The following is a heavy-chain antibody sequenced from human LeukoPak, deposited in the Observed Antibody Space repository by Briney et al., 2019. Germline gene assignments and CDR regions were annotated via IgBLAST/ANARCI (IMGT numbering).Heavy chain of an antibody. CDR1: GGPISSYY. D-gene: IGHD3-10*01. CDR3: ARGRITMVRGVIVYYYYMDV. V-gene: IGHV4-4*07. Sequence: SETLSLTCTVSGGPISSYYWSWIRQPAGKGLEWIGRIHSSGSTNYNPSLKSRVTISVDTSKNQFSLKLSSVTAADTAVYYCARGRITMVRGVIVYYYYMDVWGKGTTVTVSS. CDR2: IHSSGST. J-gene: IGHJ6*03.